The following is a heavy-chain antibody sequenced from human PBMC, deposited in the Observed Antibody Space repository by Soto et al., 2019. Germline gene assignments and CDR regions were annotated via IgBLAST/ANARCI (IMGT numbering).Heavy chain of an antibody. CDR1: GFTFSTYS. Sequence: GSLRLSCVGSGFTFSTYSINWVRQAPGKGLEWVSSISSRSDIYYADSVKGRFTISRDNAKNSVSLQMNSLRADDTAVYYCAREYTAWPLAYGLDVWGQGTTVTVSS. J-gene: IGHJ6*02. CDR2: ISSRSDI. D-gene: IGHD2-2*02. V-gene: IGHV3-21*01. CDR3: AREYTAWPLAYGLDV.